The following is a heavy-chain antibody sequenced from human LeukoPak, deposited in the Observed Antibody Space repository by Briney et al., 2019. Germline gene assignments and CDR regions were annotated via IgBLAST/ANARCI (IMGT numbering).Heavy chain of an antibody. CDR3: ARPTTGYNFYYFDY. J-gene: IGHJ4*02. CDR1: GYSISSGYY. D-gene: IGHD5-24*01. V-gene: IGHV4-38-2*02. CDR2: ISHSGST. Sequence: SETLSLTCSVSGYSISSGYYWGWIRQPPGKGLEWIGSISHSGSTYYNPSLKSRVTISVDTSKNQFSLNLSSVTAADTAVYYCARPTTGYNFYYFDYWGQGTLVTVSS.